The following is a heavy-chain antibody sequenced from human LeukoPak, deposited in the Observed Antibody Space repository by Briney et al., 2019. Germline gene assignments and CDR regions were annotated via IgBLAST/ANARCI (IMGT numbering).Heavy chain of an antibody. CDR1: GFTVSSNY. CDR2: IYSGGST. Sequence: GGSLRLSCAASGFTVSSNYMSWVRQAPGKGLEWVSVIYSGGSTYYADSVKGRFTISRDNSKNTLYLQMNSLRAEDTAVYYCAKSPVGGGAPDAFDIWGQGTMVTVSS. V-gene: IGHV3-53*01. D-gene: IGHD2-15*01. CDR3: AKSPVGGGAPDAFDI. J-gene: IGHJ3*02.